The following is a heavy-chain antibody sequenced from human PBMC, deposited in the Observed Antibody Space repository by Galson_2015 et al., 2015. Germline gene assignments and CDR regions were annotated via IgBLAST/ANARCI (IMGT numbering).Heavy chain of an antibody. V-gene: IGHV2-70*04. D-gene: IGHD6-13*01. J-gene: IGHJ4*02. CDR1: GFSLRTHAMR. CDR2: VDGDDGK. Sequence: PALVKPTQTLTLPCTFSGFSLRTHAMRVSWIRQPPGKALEWLARVDGDDGKFYSTSLKTRLTISKDTSKNQVVLTIINMDPVDTATYYCARTSEAGQGFFDYWGQGTLVTVSS. CDR3: ARTSEAGQGFFDY.